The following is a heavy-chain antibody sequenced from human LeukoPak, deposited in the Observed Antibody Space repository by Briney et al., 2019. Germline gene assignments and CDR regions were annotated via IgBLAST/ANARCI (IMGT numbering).Heavy chain of an antibody. D-gene: IGHD3-22*01. V-gene: IGHV3-23*01. J-gene: IGHJ4*02. Sequence: GGSLRLSCAASGFTFRSYAMNWVRQAPGKGLEWVTAISGSGGTTYYADSVKGRFTISRDNSKNTLYLQMNSLRAEDTAVYYCAKGSHYFDTSAYSDYWGQGTLVTVSS. CDR2: ISGSGGTT. CDR3: AKGSHYFDTSAYSDY. CDR1: GFTFRSYA.